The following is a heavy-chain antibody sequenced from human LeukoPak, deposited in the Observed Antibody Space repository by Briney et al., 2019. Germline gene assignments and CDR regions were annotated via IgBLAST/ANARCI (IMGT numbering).Heavy chain of an antibody. J-gene: IGHJ6*02. V-gene: IGHV4-34*01. CDR2: INHSGST. CDR3: ARWVVSGWYYYGMDV. D-gene: IGHD6-19*01. Sequence: SETLSLTCAVYGGSFSGYYWSWIRQPPGKGLEWIGEINHSGSTNYNPSLKSRVTISVDTSNNQFSLKLSSVTAADTAVYYCARWVVSGWYYYGMDVWGQGTTVTVSS. CDR1: GGSFSGYY.